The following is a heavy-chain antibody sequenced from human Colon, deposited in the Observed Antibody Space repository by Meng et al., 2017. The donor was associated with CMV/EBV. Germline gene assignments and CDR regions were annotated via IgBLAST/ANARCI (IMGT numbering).Heavy chain of an antibody. CDR1: GFTFSSYW. CDR3: ARRAGAFDY. J-gene: IGHJ4*02. D-gene: IGHD3-10*01. V-gene: IGHV3-74*01. Sequence: GESLKISCAASGFTFSSYWMHWVRQAPGKGLVWVSRINSDGSSTNYADSVKGRFTISRDNAKNTLFLQMNSLRAEDTAVYYCARRAGAFDYWGQGTLVTVSS. CDR2: INSDGSST.